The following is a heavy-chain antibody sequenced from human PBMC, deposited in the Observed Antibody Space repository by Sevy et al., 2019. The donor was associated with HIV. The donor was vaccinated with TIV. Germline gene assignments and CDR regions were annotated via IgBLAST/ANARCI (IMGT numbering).Heavy chain of an antibody. D-gene: IGHD6-13*01. CDR1: GDSISGYY. CDR3: ARGIAAPRGMDV. V-gene: IGHV4-59*01. J-gene: IGHJ6*02. CDR2: FYYSAST. Sequence: SETLSLTCTVSGDSISGYYWSWIRQPPGKGLEWIGYFYYSASTNYNPSLKSRVTITVDTTKNQDSLKVKSMTAADTAVDYCARGIAAPRGMDVWGQGTTVTVSS.